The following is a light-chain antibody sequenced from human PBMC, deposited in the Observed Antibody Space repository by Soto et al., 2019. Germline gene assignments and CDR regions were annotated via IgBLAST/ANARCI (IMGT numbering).Light chain of an antibody. CDR1: SSDVGSFNL. Sequence: QSVLTQPASVSGSPGQSITISCTRTSSDVGSFNLVSWYQQHPGKAPKLIIYEGSRRPSGVSNRFSGSKSGNTASLTISGLQAGDEADYYCCSYAGSSTSYVFGTGTKLTVL. CDR3: CSYAGSSTSYV. CDR2: EGS. V-gene: IGLV2-23*01. J-gene: IGLJ1*01.